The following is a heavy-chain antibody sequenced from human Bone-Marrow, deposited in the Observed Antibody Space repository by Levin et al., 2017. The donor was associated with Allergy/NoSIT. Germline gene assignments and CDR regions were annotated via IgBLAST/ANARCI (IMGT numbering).Heavy chain of an antibody. Sequence: AGGSLRLSCTASGFEFSRSCMSWVRQVPGKGLEWVANIKEDGGQKNYMDSMKGRFTISRDNAENSLYLQMDSLRAEDTAVYFCARDPYNIGGDGGFDSWGQGTMVFVSS. J-gene: IGHJ3*02. CDR3: ARDPYNIGGDGGFDS. CDR1: GFEFSRSC. V-gene: IGHV3-7*01. D-gene: IGHD2-21*01. CDR2: IKEDGGQK.